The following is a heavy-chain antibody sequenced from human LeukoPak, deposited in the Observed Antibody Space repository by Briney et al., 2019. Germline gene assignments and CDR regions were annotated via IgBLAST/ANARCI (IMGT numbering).Heavy chain of an antibody. V-gene: IGHV3-11*01. CDR3: XXXXXXXXXXXXXXXYYYELSPYFDY. CDR2: ISSSGSTI. D-gene: IGHD3-22*01. Sequence: PGGSLRLSCAASGFTVSSNYMSWVRQAPGKGLEWVSYISSSGSTIYYADSVKGRFTISRDNAKNSLYLQMNSLRAEDTAVYYCXXXXXXXXXXXXXXXYYYELSPYFDYWGQGTLVTVSS. CDR1: GFTVSSNY. J-gene: IGHJ4*02.